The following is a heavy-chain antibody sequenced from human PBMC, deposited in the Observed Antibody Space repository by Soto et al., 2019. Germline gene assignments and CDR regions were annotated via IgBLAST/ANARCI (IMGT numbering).Heavy chain of an antibody. D-gene: IGHD6-13*01. CDR2: ISAFKGNT. CDR1: GYTFTSYG. CDR3: ARGGSSRYGVYS. Sequence: VQLVQSGAEVQEPGASVKVSCQASGYTFTSYGISLVRQAPGQGLEWMGWISAFKGNTNYAQKLQGRVTMTTDTSARTAYMELRSLRSDDTAVYYCARGGSSRYGVYSWGQRTLVTVSS. V-gene: IGHV1-18*01. J-gene: IGHJ4*02.